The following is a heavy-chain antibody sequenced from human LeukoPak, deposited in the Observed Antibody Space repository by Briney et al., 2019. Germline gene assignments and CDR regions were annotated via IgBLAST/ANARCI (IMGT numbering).Heavy chain of an antibody. CDR1: GGSISSYY. D-gene: IGHD3-10*01. J-gene: IGHJ4*02. CDR3: ARGIPYYYGSGSQYYFDY. Sequence: SETLSLTCTVSGGSISSYYWSWIRQPAGKGLEWIGRIYTSGSTNYNPSLKSRVTMSVDTSKNQFSLKLSSVTAADTAVYYCARGIPYYYGSGSQYYFDYWGQGTLVTVSS. V-gene: IGHV4-4*07. CDR2: IYTSGST.